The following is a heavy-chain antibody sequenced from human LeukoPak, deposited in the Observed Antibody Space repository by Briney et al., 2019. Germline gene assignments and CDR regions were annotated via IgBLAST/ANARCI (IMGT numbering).Heavy chain of an antibody. Sequence: GGSLRLSCAASGFTFSSYSMNWVRQAPGKGLEWVSAISGSGGSTYYADSVKGRFTISRDNSKNTLYLQMNSLRAEDTAVYYCAKGHMHSSSLSWFDPWGQGTLVTVSS. D-gene: IGHD6-13*01. J-gene: IGHJ5*02. V-gene: IGHV3-23*01. CDR1: GFTFSSYS. CDR2: ISGSGGST. CDR3: AKGHMHSSSLSWFDP.